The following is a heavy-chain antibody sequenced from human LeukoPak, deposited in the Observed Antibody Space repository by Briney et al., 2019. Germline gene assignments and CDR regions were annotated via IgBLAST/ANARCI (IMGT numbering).Heavy chain of an antibody. Sequence: SETLSLTCTVSGYSISSGYYWGWIRQPPGKGLEWIGSIYHSGSTYYNPSLKSRVTISVDTPKNQFSLKLSSVTAADTAVYYCARGIDSITTGYYMDVWGKGTTVTVSS. J-gene: IGHJ6*03. CDR3: ARGIDSITTGYYMDV. V-gene: IGHV4-38-2*02. D-gene: IGHD3-3*02. CDR2: IYHSGST. CDR1: GYSISSGYY.